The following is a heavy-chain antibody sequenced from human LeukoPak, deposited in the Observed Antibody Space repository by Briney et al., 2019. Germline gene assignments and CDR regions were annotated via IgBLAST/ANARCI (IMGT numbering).Heavy chain of an antibody. J-gene: IGHJ5*02. D-gene: IGHD2-2*01. Sequence: RASVKVSCKASGYNFGIFGMSWVRQAPGQGLEWVGWISANNGNAKYAQKLQGRVTMTTDTSTSTAYMELRSLRSDDTAVYYCARVGVVVPSAWFDPWGQGTLVTVSS. V-gene: IGHV1-18*01. CDR2: ISANNGNA. CDR3: ARVGVVVPSAWFDP. CDR1: GYNFGIFG.